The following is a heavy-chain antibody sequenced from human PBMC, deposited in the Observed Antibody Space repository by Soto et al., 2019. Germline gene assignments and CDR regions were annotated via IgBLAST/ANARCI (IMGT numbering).Heavy chain of an antibody. CDR3: ARDSIGDYTWYFDL. CDR1: GGTFSSYT. D-gene: IGHD4-17*01. J-gene: IGHJ2*01. Sequence: QVQLVQSGAEVKKPGSSVKVSCKASGGTFSSYTISWVRQAPGQGLEWMGRIIPILGIANYAQKFQGRVTITAVKSTSTAYMELSSLRSEDTAVYYCARDSIGDYTWYFDLWGRGTLVTVSS. V-gene: IGHV1-69*08. CDR2: IIPILGIA.